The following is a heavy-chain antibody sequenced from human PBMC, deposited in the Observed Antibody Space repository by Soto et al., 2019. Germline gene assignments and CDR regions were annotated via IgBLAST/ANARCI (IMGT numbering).Heavy chain of an antibody. V-gene: IGHV3-23*01. CDR1: GFTFNSYA. J-gene: IGHJ1*01. CDR2: ISGSGANT. D-gene: IGHD2-15*01. CDR3: AKMSGCFRPMGGL. Sequence: GGSLRLSCAASGFTFNSYAMDWVRQAPGKGLEWVSTISGSGANTYYADSVKGRCTISRDNSRNTVYLQMNSLRAGDTAVFFCAKMSGCFRPMGGLWGQRALVTVSS.